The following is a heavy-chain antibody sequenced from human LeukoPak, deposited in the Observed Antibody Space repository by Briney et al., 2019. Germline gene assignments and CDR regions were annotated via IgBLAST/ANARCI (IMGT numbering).Heavy chain of an antibody. V-gene: IGHV1-69*05. CDR3: ARVPYYYDSSGYIDY. J-gene: IGHJ4*02. Sequence: ASVKVSCXASGGTFSSYAISWVRQAPRQGLEWMGGIIPIFGTANYAQKFQGRVTITTDESTSTAYMELSSLRSEDTAVYYCARVPYYYDSSGYIDYWGQGTLVTVSS. CDR1: GGTFSSYA. D-gene: IGHD3-22*01. CDR2: IIPIFGTA.